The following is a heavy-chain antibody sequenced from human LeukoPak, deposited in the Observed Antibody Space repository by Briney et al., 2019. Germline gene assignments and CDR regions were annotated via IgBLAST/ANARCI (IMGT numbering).Heavy chain of an antibody. CDR1: GGSISSYY. D-gene: IGHD3-10*01. J-gene: IGHJ4*02. Sequence: SETLSLTCTVSGGSISSYYWSWIRQPPGKGLEWIGYIYYSGSTNYDPSLKSRVTISVDTSKNQFSLKLSSVTAADTAVYYCARRFAYGSVYFDYWGQGTLVTVSS. V-gene: IGHV4-59*08. CDR3: ARRFAYGSVYFDY. CDR2: IYYSGST.